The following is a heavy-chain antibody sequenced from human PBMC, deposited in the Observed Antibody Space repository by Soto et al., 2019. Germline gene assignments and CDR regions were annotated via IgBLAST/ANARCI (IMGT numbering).Heavy chain of an antibody. D-gene: IGHD1-20*01. V-gene: IGHV3-23*01. J-gene: IGHJ4*02. CDR3: VKAVYLLDFDY. CDR2: ISGTGGNT. CDR1: GFTFSSYA. Sequence: GGSLRLSCAASGFTFSSYAMTWVRQAPGKGLEWVSTISGTGGNTYYEDSVKGRFTISRDNSKNTVYLQMNSLRAEDTAVYYCVKAVYLLDFDYWGQGTLVTVSS.